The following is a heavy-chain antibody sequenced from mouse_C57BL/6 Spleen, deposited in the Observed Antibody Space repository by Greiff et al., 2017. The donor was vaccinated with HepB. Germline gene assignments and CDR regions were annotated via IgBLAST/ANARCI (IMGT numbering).Heavy chain of an antibody. CDR1: GYTFTSYW. CDR3: ARPYYGSSPAWFAY. CDR2: IHPNSGST. Sequence: VQLQQSGAELVKPGASVKLSCKASGYTFTSYWMHWVKQRPGQGLEWIGMIHPNSGSTNYNEKFKSKATLTVDKSSSTAYMQLSSLTSEDSAVYYCARPYYGSSPAWFAYWGQGTLVTVSA. V-gene: IGHV1-64*01. D-gene: IGHD1-1*01. J-gene: IGHJ3*01.